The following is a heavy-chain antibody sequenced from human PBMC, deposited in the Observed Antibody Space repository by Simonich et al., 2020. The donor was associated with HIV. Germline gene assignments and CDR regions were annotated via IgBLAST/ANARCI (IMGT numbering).Heavy chain of an antibody. D-gene: IGHD3-3*01. CDR2: ISGSGGST. CDR1: GFTFSSYA. V-gene: IGHV3-23*01. Sequence: EVQLLESGGGLVQPGGSLRLSCAASGFTFSSYAMSWVRQAPGKGREWGSAISGSGGSTYYADSVKGRFTISRDNSKNTLYLQMNSLRAEDTAVYYCAKDRYYNFWSGYYDYWGQGTLVTVSS. J-gene: IGHJ4*02. CDR3: AKDRYYNFWSGYYDY.